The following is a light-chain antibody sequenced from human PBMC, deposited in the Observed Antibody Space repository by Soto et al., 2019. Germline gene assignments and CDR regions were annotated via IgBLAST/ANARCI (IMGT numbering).Light chain of an antibody. J-gene: IGLJ1*01. CDR1: SSDIGSYNY. CDR2: EVN. V-gene: IGLV2-14*01. CDR3: SSYTSSANYV. Sequence: QSVLTQPASVSGSPGQSTTISCTGTSSDIGSYNYVSWYQQHPGRAPRLMIYEVNNRPSGVSNRFSGSKSGNTASLTISGLQAEDEADYYCSSYTSSANYVFGTGTKLTVL.